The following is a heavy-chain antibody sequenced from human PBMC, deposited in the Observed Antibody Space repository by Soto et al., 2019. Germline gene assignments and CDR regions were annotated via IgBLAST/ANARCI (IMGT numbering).Heavy chain of an antibody. Sequence: PGGSLRLSCTGSGFTFGDYAVSWFRQAPGKGLECVGFIRSKAYGETTDYAASVKGRFTISRDDSRTIAYLRMNSLKTEDTATYYCSRGFYANTSYPRFDFWAQGT. CDR2: IRSKAYGETT. D-gene: IGHD2-21*01. J-gene: IGHJ4*02. CDR1: GFTFGDYA. CDR3: SRGFYANTSYPRFDF. V-gene: IGHV3-49*03.